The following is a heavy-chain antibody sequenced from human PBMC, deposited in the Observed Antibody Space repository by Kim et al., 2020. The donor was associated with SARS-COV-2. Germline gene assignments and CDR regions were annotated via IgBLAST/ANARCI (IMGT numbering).Heavy chain of an antibody. CDR1: GFTFGDYA. J-gene: IGHJ4*02. CDR2: IRSKAYGGTT. D-gene: IGHD2-15*01. V-gene: IGHV3-49*03. CDR3: TSRACSGGSCYSNY. Sequence: GGSLRLSCTASGFTFGDYAMSWFRQAPGKGLEWVGFIRSKAYGGTTEYAASVKGRFTISRDDSKSIAYLQMNSLKTEDTAVYYCTSRACSGGSCYSNYWGQGTLVTVSS.